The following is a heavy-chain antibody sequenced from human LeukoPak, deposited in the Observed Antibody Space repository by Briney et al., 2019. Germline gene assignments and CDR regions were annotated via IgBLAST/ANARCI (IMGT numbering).Heavy chain of an antibody. CDR2: IYTNEPT. V-gene: IGHV4-4*07. J-gene: IGHJ5*02. Sequence: WESLSLACTVSGGSITNYYSTWVRQPAGKGLEWIVRIYTNEPTTYHPSLKSRVTMSVDTSKDQRSLRLSSLTAADTAVYYWARERDWDDAGRWCYPWGQGTLVTVSS. CDR1: GGSITNYY. CDR3: ARERDWDDAGRWCYP. D-gene: IGHD1-1*01.